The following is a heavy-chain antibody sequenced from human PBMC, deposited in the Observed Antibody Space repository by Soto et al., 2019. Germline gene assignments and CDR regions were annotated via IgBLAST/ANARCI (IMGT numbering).Heavy chain of an antibody. J-gene: IGHJ5*02. D-gene: IGHD6-19*01. CDR3: ARREAGTVNWFDP. Sequence: LSLASTLSRGTMNSSVYSWRWIRQPPGKGLEWIGTIYYRGSTFHNPSLSSRVSISVDTSKNQFSLKLSSVTAADTAVYYCARREAGTVNWFDPWGQGTLVTVSS. CDR1: RGTMNSSVYS. CDR2: IYYRGST. V-gene: IGHV4-39*01.